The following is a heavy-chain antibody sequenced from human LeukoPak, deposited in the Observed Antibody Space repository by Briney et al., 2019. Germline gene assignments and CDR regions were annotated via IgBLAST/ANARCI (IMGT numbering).Heavy chain of an antibody. V-gene: IGHV4-39*07. CDR2: IHYSGRT. J-gene: IGHJ6*03. CDR1: SGSIISNNDY. Sequence: SETLSLTCSVSSGSIISNNDYWGWIRQPPGKGLEWIATIHYSGRTYYNPSLKSRVTISVDTSKNQFSLKLSSVTAADTAMYYCAREKIGTGTVLGKDYYYMDVWGKGTTVTVSS. CDR3: AREKIGTGTVLGKDYYYMDV. D-gene: IGHD3-16*01.